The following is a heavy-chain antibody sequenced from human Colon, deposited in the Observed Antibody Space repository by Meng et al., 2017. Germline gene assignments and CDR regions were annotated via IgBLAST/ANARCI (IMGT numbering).Heavy chain of an antibody. J-gene: IGHJ4*02. CDR2: ISGYSGVT. CDR3: ERYLPAAGTDYFDY. Sequence: ASVKVSCKAAGYTFINYGITWVRQAPGQGLEWMGWISGYSGVTNYAQDLQDRVTITTAASTTTAYLELRSLRSDDTAVYYCERYLPAAGTDYFDYWGQGTLVTVSS. V-gene: IGHV1-18*01. D-gene: IGHD6-13*01. CDR1: GYTFINYG.